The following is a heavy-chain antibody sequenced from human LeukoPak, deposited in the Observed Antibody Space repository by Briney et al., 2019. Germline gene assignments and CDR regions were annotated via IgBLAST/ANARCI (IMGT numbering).Heavy chain of an antibody. CDR2: IYYSGST. D-gene: IGHD3-3*01. CDR1: GGSISSGGYY. J-gene: IGHJ5*01. CDR3: ARVRRSLNWFDS. Sequence: PSETLSLTCTVSGGSISSGGYYWSWIRQHPGKGLEWIGYIYYSGSTYYNPSLKSRVTILVDTSKNQFSLKLSSVTDADTAVYYCARVRRSLNWFDSWGQGTLVTVSS. V-gene: IGHV4-31*03.